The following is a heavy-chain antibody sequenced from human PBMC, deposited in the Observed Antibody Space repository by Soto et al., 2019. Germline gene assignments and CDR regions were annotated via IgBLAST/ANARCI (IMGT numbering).Heavy chain of an antibody. CDR3: ARGFDLQYGMDV. D-gene: IGHD3-10*01. CDR2: ISGSGGST. J-gene: IGHJ6*02. V-gene: IGHV3-23*01. CDR1: GFTFSSYA. Sequence: GESLKISCAASGFTFSSYAMSWVRQAPGKGLEWVSAISGSGGSTNYADSVKGRFTISRDNTKNSLYLQMNSLRDEDTAVYYCARGFDLQYGMDVWGQGTTVTVSS.